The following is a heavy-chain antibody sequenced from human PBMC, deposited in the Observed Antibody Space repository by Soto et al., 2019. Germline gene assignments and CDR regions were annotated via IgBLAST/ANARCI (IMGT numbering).Heavy chain of an antibody. Sequence: SETLSLTCTVSGGCISSGGYYWSWIRQHPGKGLEWIGYIYYSGSTYYNPSLKSRVTISVDTSMNQIYLKLSSVAAADTAVYYCARKYGYWSQTNRFAPWGQGTLVTV. D-gene: IGHD2-8*02. J-gene: IGHJ5*02. V-gene: IGHV4-31*03. CDR1: GGCISSGGYY. CDR3: ARKYGYWSQTNRFAP. CDR2: IYYSGST.